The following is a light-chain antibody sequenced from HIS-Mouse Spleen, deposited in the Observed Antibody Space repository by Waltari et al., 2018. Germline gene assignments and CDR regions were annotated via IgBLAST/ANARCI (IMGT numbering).Light chain of an antibody. CDR3: CSYAGSWV. V-gene: IGLV2-11*01. CDR1: SSDVGGYHY. CDR2: DVS. J-gene: IGLJ3*02. Sequence: QSALTQPRSVSGSPGQAVTISCTGTSSDVGGYHYVPWYQQHPGKAPKLMIYDVSKRPSGVPDRFSGSKSGNTASLTISGLQAEDEADYYCCSYAGSWVFGGGTKLTVL.